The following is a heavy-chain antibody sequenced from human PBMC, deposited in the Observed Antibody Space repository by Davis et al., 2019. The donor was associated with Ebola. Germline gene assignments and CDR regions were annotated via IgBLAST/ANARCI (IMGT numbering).Heavy chain of an antibody. D-gene: IGHD3-16*01. CDR2: IYYTGHT. CDR1: GGSITSGDYY. CDR3: ARAIGGRGGWFDP. V-gene: IGHV4-30-4*01. Sequence: MPSETLSLTCTVSGGSITSGDYYWSWIRQAPGKGLEWIGYIYYTGHTYYNPSLKSRVTISLDTSKNQFSLKLTSVTAADTAVYYCARAIGGRGGWFDPWGQGTLVTVSS. J-gene: IGHJ5*02.